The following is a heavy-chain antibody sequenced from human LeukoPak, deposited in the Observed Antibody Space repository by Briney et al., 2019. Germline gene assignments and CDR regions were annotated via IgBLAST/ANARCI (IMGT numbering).Heavy chain of an antibody. J-gene: IGHJ4*02. V-gene: IGHV3-23*01. Sequence: GGSLRLSCAASGFTFDRYSMNWVRQAPGRGLEWVSTISGNGYSTFYADSVKGRFTISRDNSNNTLYLQMNALRADDAALYYCSRDLLWFGESSVGWGQGSLVTVSS. D-gene: IGHD3-10*01. CDR1: GFTFDRYS. CDR3: SRDLLWFGESSVG. CDR2: ISGNGYST.